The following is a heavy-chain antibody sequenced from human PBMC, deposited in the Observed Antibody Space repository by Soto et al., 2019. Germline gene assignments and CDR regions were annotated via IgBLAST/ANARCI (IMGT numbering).Heavy chain of an antibody. V-gene: IGHV1-8*02. D-gene: IGHD2-2*01. Sequence: QVQLVQSGAEVKKPGSSVKVSCKASGGTFSSYAISWVRQATGQGLEWMGWMNPNSGNTGYAQKFQGRVTMTRNTSISTAYMELSSLRSEDTAVYYCARGDCSSTSCFLVDVWGQGTTVTVSS. CDR3: ARGDCSSTSCFLVDV. CDR1: GGTFSSYA. CDR2: MNPNSGNT. J-gene: IGHJ6*02.